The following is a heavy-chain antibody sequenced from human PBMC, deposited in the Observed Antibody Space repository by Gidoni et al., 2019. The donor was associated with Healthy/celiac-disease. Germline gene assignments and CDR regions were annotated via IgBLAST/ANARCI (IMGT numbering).Heavy chain of an antibody. V-gene: IGHV3-30*18. D-gene: IGHD6-13*01. CDR2: LSYDGSNK. CDR3: AKDLVGIAAQTVLEDYYYGMDV. CDR1: GVTFSSYG. Sequence: QVQLVESGGGVVKPGRSLRLSCAASGVTFSSYGMPWVRQAPGKGLEWVAVLSYDGSNKYYADSVKGRFTISRDNSKNTLYLQMNSLRAEDTAVYYCAKDLVGIAAQTVLEDYYYGMDVWGQGTTVTVSS. J-gene: IGHJ6*02.